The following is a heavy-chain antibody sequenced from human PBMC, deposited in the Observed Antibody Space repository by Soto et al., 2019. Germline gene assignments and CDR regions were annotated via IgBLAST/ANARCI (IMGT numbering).Heavy chain of an antibody. CDR3: GRERDGSSWSSAEYLQH. CDR2: ISGYNGNT. D-gene: IGHD6-13*01. CDR1: GYTFTSYG. J-gene: IGHJ1*01. V-gene: IGHV1-18*01. Sequence: QVQLVQSGVEVKKPGASVKVSCKASGYTFTSYGIHWVRQAPGQGLEWMGWISGYNGNTHYVQKFQGRVTMTTDTSTTTAYMDLRNLRSDDTAVYYCGRERDGSSWSSAEYLQHWGQGTLVTVSS.